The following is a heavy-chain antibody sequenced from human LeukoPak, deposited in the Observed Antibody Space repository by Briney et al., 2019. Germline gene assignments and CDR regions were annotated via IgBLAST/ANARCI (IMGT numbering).Heavy chain of an antibody. V-gene: IGHV1-8*03. CDR2: MNPNSGNT. J-gene: IGHJ4*02. D-gene: IGHD1-14*01. CDR3: ALNNHPISRLRQIDY. Sequence: ASVKVSCKASGYTFTIYDINWVRQATGQGREGMGWMNPNSGNTGYAQKFQGRVTITTDESTSTAYMELSSLRSEDTAVYYCALNNHPISRLRQIDYWGQGTLVTVSS. CDR1: GYTFTIYD.